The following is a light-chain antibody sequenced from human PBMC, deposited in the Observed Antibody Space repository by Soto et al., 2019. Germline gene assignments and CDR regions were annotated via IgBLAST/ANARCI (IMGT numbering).Light chain of an antibody. Sequence: DSVLTQSPLSLPVTPGEPSSISFTSSQSLLHSNGYNYLDWYLQKPRQSPQLLIYLGSNRASGVPDRFSGSGSGTDFTLKISRVEAEDVGVYYCMQALQTRTFGQGTKV. J-gene: IGKJ1*01. V-gene: IGKV2-28*01. CDR2: LGS. CDR3: MQALQTRT. CDR1: QSLLHSNGYNY.